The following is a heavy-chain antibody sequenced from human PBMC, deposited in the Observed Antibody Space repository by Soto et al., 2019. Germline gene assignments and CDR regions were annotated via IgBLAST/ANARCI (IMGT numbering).Heavy chain of an antibody. Sequence: VGSLRLSCAASGFTFSGSAMHWVRQASGKGLEWVGRIRSKANSYATAYAASVKGRFTISRDDSKNTAYLQMNSLKTEDTAVYYSTSGVCFGDYYYHSYRMHVSGPGNTVTVFS. CDR3: TSGVCFGDYYYHSYRMHV. CDR1: GFTFSGSA. J-gene: IGHJ6*02. D-gene: IGHD2-21*02. V-gene: IGHV3-73*01. CDR2: IRSKANSYAT.